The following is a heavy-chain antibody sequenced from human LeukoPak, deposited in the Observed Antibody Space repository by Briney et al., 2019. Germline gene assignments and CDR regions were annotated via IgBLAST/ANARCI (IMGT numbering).Heavy chain of an antibody. CDR1: GGSISSGNW. J-gene: IGHJ5*02. V-gene: IGHV4-4*02. CDR3: ARAYCCYRGSSGLRFDP. Sequence: SETLSLTCAVSGGSISSGNWWTWVRQPPGKGLEWIGEIYHSGSTNYNPSLKSRVTISVDKSKNQFSLKLSSVTAADTAVYYCARAYCCYRGSSGLRFDPWGQGTLVTVSS. D-gene: IGHD1-26*01. CDR2: IYHSGST.